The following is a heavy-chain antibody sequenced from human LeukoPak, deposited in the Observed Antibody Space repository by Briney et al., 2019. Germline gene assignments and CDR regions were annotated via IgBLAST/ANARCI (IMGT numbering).Heavy chain of an antibody. CDR3: ATSRDVLLRFAELS. CDR1: GFTFSSFC. D-gene: IGHD3-10*01. V-gene: IGHV3-7*01. J-gene: IGHJ5*02. Sequence: GGSLRLSCAASGFTFSSFCMSWARQAPGKGLEWVANIKLDGSEKYYVDSVKGRFTISRDNAKNSLYMPMNSLRAEDTAVYYFATSRDVLLRFAELSWGQGTLVTVSS. CDR2: IKLDGSEK.